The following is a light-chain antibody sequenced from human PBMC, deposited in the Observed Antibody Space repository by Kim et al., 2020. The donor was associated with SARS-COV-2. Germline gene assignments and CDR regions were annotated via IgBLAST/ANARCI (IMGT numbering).Light chain of an antibody. Sequence: SSELTQDPAVSVALGQTVRITCQGDSLRSYYASWYQHKPGQAPVLVTYGKNNRPSGIPDRFSGSSSGNTASLTITGAQAEDEADYFCNSRDSSGNHPSVF. CDR2: GKN. J-gene: IGLJ1*01. CDR3: NSRDSSGNHPSV. V-gene: IGLV3-19*01. CDR1: SLRSYY.